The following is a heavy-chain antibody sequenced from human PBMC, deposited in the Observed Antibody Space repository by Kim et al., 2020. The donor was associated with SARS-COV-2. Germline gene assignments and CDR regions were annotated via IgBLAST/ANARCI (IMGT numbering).Heavy chain of an antibody. Sequence: GGSLRLSCAASGFTFSSYAMHWVRQAPGKGLEWVAVISYDGSNKYYADSVKGRFTISRDNSKNTLYLQMNSLRAEDTAVYYCARPYSGSYFSAFDIWGQGPMVTVSS. J-gene: IGHJ3*02. CDR3: ARPYSGSYFSAFDI. V-gene: IGHV3-30*04. CDR2: ISYDGSNK. D-gene: IGHD1-26*01. CDR1: GFTFSSYA.